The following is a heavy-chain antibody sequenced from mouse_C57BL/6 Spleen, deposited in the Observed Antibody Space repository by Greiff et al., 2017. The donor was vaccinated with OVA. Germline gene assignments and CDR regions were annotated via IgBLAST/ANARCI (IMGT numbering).Heavy chain of an antibody. Sequence: LVESGAELVKPGASVKISCKASGYAFSSYWMNWVKQRPGQGLEWIGNINPSNGGTNYNEKFKSKATLTVDKSSSTAYMQLSSLTSEDSAVYYCAREGYYGSSYLFDYWGQGTTLTVSS. D-gene: IGHD1-1*01. CDR1: GYAFSSYW. CDR3: AREGYYGSSYLFDY. CDR2: INPSNGGT. J-gene: IGHJ2*01. V-gene: IGHV1-53*01.